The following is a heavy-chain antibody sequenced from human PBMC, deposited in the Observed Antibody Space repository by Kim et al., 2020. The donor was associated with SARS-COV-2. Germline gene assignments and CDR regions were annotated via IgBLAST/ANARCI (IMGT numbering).Heavy chain of an antibody. CDR1: GFTFSSYG. D-gene: IGHD2-15*01. CDR3: ARDRYCSGGSCALDCFDI. J-gene: IGHJ3*02. CDR2: IWYDGSNK. V-gene: IGHV3-33*01. Sequence: GGSLRLSCAASGFTFSSYGMHWVRQAPGKGLEWVAVIWYDGSNKYYADSVKGRFTISRDNSKNTLYLQMNSLRAEDTAVYYCARDRYCSGGSCALDCFDIWGQGTMVTVSS.